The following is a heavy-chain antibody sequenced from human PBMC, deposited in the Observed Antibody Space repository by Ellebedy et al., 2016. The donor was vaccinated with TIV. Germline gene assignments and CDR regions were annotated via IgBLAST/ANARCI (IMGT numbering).Heavy chain of an antibody. CDR2: ISSNGGST. J-gene: IGHJ4*02. D-gene: IGHD6-13*01. CDR3: VKGGYSSSWYRGDY. V-gene: IGHV3-64D*06. Sequence: GEFLKISCSASGFTFSSYAMHWVRQAPGKGLEYVSAISSNGGSTYYADSVKGRFTISRDNSKNTLYLQMSSLRAEDTAVYYCVKGGYSSSWYRGDYWGQGTLVTVSS. CDR1: GFTFSSYA.